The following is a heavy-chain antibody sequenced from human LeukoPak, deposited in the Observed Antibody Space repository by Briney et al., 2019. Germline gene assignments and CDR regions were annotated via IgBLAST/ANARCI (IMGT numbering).Heavy chain of an antibody. CDR1: GYTFTGYY. CDR2: INTNSGGT. D-gene: IGHD1-26*01. CDR3: ARDSQDTSGSYYYYYYYMDV. J-gene: IGHJ6*03. Sequence: ASVKVSCKASGYTFTGYYMHWVRQAPGQGLEWMGWINTNSGGTNYAQKFHGRVTMTMDTSISTAYIELSRPRSDDTAVYYCARDSQDTSGSYYYYYYYMDVWGKGTTVTVSS. V-gene: IGHV1-2*02.